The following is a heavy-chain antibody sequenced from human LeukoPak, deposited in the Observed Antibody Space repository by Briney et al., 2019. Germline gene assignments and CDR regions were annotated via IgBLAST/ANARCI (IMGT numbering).Heavy chain of an antibody. Sequence: GGSLRLSCAASGFTFDDYAMHWVRQAPGKGLEWVSGISWNSGSIGYADSVKGRLTISRDNAKNSLYLQMNSLRAEDTALYYCAKDIEEHPASLGYFQHWGQGTLVTVSS. D-gene: IGHD1-26*01. CDR3: AKDIEEHPASLGYFQH. CDR1: GFTFDDYA. CDR2: ISWNSGSI. V-gene: IGHV3-9*01. J-gene: IGHJ1*01.